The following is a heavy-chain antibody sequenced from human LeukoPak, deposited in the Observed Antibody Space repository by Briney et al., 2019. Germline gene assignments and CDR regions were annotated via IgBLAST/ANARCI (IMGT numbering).Heavy chain of an antibody. D-gene: IGHD2-21*02. Sequence: ASVKVSCKASGYTFTSYGISWVRQAPGQGLEWMGWISAYNGNTNYAQKLQGRVTMTTDTSTSTAYMELRSLRSDDTAVYYCAGGLVVVTSFKYYYYGMDVWGQGTTVTVSS. CDR1: GYTFTSYG. J-gene: IGHJ6*02. CDR2: ISAYNGNT. V-gene: IGHV1-18*01. CDR3: AGGLVVVTSFKYYYYGMDV.